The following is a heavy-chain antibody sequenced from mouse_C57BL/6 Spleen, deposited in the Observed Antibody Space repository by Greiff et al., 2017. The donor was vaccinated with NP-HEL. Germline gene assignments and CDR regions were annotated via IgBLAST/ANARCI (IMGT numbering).Heavy chain of an antibody. CDR1: GYTFTSYW. CDR3: ARSNYYGSYWYFDV. V-gene: IGHV1-69*01. D-gene: IGHD1-1*01. Sequence: QVQLQQPGAELVMPGASVKLSCKASGYTFTSYWMHWVKPRPGQGLEWIGEIDPSDSYTNYNQKFKGKSTLTVDKSSSTAYMQLSSLTSEDSAVYYCARSNYYGSYWYFDVWGTGTTVTVSS. J-gene: IGHJ1*03. CDR2: IDPSDSYT.